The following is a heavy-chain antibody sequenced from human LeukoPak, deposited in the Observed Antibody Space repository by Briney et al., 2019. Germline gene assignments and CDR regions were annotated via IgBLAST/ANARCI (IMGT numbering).Heavy chain of an antibody. D-gene: IGHD6-13*01. CDR1: GYTFTGYY. CDR3: AREPLYSSNYYFDY. Sequence: ASVKVSCKASGYTFTGYYMHWVRQAPGQGLEWMGWIHPNSGGTNYAQKFQGRVTMTRDTSITTAYMDLSRLGSDDTAVYYCAREPLYSSNYYFDYWGQGTLVAVSS. CDR2: IHPNSGGT. V-gene: IGHV1-2*02. J-gene: IGHJ4*02.